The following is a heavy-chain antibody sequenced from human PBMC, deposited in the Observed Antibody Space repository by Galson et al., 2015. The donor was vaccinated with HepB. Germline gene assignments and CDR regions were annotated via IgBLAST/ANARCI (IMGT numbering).Heavy chain of an antibody. J-gene: IGHJ6*02. CDR2: ISISSVTK. Sequence: SLRLSCAASGFTFSSYAMSWVRQAPGKGLEWVSYISISSVTKLYADSVKGRFTISRDNAKNSVHLEMNSLRAEDTAVYYCARDSQFVWGQGTTVTVYS. CDR3: ARDSQFV. V-gene: IGHV3-48*01. CDR1: GFTFSSYA.